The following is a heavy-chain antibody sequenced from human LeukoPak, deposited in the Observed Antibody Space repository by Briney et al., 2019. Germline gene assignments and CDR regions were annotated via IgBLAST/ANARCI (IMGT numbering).Heavy chain of an antibody. D-gene: IGHD1-26*01. CDR2: ISYDGSNK. J-gene: IGHJ4*02. CDR1: GFTFSSYA. V-gene: IGHV3-30-3*01. CDR3: ARSAMGVGDFDY. Sequence: GALRLSCAASGFTFSSYAMHWVRQAPGKGLEWVAVISYDGSNKYYADSVKGRFTISRDNSKNTLYLQTNSLRAEDTAVYYCARSAMGVGDFDYWGQGTLVTVSS.